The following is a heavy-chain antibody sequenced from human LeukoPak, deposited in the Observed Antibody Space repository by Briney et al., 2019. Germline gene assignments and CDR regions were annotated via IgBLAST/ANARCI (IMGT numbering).Heavy chain of an antibody. J-gene: IGHJ4*02. CDR1: GFTFSSYA. Sequence: GGSLRLSCAASGFTFSSYAMSWVRQAPGKGLEWVSAISGSGGSTYYADSVKGRFTISRDNSKNTLYLQMNSLRAEDTAGYYFAKGGGNSNFYFDYWGQGTLVTVSS. D-gene: IGHD1-7*01. V-gene: IGHV3-23*01. CDR3: AKGGGNSNFYFDY. CDR2: ISGSGGST.